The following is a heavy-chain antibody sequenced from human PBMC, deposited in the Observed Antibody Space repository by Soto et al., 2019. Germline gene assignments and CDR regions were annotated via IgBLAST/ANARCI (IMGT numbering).Heavy chain of an antibody. V-gene: IGHV4-39*01. CDR3: ARQITPAYIAARPPWFDP. J-gene: IGHJ5*02. CDR2: IYYSGST. D-gene: IGHD6-6*01. CDR1: GGSISSSSYY. Sequence: SETLSLTCTVSGGSISSSSYYWGWIRQPPGKGLEWIGSIYYSGSTYYNPSLKSRVTISVDTSKNQFSLKLSSVTAADTAVYYCARQITPAYIAARPPWFDPWGQGTLVTVFS.